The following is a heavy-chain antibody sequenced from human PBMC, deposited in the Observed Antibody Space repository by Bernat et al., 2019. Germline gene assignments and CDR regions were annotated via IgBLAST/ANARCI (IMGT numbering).Heavy chain of an antibody. D-gene: IGHD3-22*01. V-gene: IGHV1-69*01. Sequence: QVQLVQSGAEVKKPGSSVKVSCKASGCTFSSYAISWVRQAPGQGLEWMGGIIPIFGTANYAQKFQGRVTITADESTSTAYMELSSLRSEDTAVYYCSLARDYYDSSGYTFDIWGQGTMVTVSS. CDR3: SLARDYYDSSGYTFDI. J-gene: IGHJ3*02. CDR2: IIPIFGTA. CDR1: GCTFSSYA.